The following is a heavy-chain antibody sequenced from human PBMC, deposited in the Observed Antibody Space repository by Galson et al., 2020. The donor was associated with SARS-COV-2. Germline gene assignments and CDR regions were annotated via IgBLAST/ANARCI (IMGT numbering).Heavy chain of an antibody. D-gene: IGHD2-2*01. V-gene: IGHV1-3*01. CDR1: GYTFTSYA. Sequence: ASVKVSCKASGYTFTSYAMHWVRQAPGQRLEWMGWINAGNGNTKYSQKFQGRVTITRDTSASTAYMELSSLRSEDTAVYYCARVGVVVPAAYYYYYGMDVWGQGTTVTVSS. CDR3: ARVGVVVPAAYYYYYGMDV. J-gene: IGHJ6*02. CDR2: INAGNGNT.